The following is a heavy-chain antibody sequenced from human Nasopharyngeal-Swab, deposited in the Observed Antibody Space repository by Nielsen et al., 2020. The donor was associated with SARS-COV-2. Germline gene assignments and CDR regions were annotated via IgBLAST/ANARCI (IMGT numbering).Heavy chain of an antibody. CDR1: GFTYSKNG. CDR2: VNEGGTTA. D-gene: IGHD4-17*01. Sequence: GEALKNTSEDSGFTYSKNGKTRASKTPGTGQVWVTRVNEGGTTATYADSVKGRFTIYRDNVQNTLYLQMHGLKAEYTAFYYCVRYLAGTYGSWGQGTLVTVSS. V-gene: IGHV3-74*01. J-gene: IGHJ5*02. CDR3: VRYLAGTYGS.